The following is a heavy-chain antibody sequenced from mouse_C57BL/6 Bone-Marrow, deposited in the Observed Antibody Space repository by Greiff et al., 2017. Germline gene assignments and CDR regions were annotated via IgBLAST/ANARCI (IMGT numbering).Heavy chain of an antibody. V-gene: IGHV12-3*01. CDR3: AGDRGTGY. CDR1: GYPITSCYY. J-gene: IGHJ2*01. CDR2: NTHSGET. D-gene: IGHD3-3*01. Sequence: QVQLKESGPGLVKPSQSVFLTCSITGYPITSCYYWSWIRQSPGKPLEWSGYNTHSGETFYNPSLKSTNSITRETSKNQSFLQLNSVTTEDTAMYYCAGDRGTGYWGQGTTLTVSS.